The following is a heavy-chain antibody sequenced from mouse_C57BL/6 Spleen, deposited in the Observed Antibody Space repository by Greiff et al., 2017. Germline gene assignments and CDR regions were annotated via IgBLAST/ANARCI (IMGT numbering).Heavy chain of an antibody. D-gene: IGHD2-4*01. CDR2: IWSGGST. V-gene: IGHV2-2*01. CDR3: ARNSENYDVAWFAY. J-gene: IGHJ3*01. Sequence: VQRVESGPGLVQPSQSLSITCTVSGFSLTSYGVHWVRQSPGKGLEWLGVIWSGGSTDYNAAFISRLSISKDNSKSQVFFKMNSLQADDTAIYYCARNSENYDVAWFAYWGQGTLVTVSA. CDR1: GFSLTSYG.